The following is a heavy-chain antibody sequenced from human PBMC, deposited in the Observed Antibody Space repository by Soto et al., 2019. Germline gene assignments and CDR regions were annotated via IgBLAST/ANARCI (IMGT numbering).Heavy chain of an antibody. Sequence: GGSVRLSCAASGCTFSSYAMHWVRQAPGKGLEWVAVISYDGSNKYYADSVKGRFTISRDNSKNTLYLQMNSLRAEDTAVYYCARVATQFFWSGYLDYWGQGTRVTVSS. J-gene: IGHJ4*02. CDR3: ARVATQFFWSGYLDY. V-gene: IGHV3-30-3*01. CDR1: GCTFSSYA. CDR2: ISYDGSNK. D-gene: IGHD3-3*01.